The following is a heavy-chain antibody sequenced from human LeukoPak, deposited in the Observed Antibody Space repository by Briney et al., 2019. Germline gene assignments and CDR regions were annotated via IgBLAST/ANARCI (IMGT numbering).Heavy chain of an antibody. J-gene: IGHJ5*02. D-gene: IGHD3-10*01. V-gene: IGHV3-11*01. Sequence: PGGSLRLSCAASGFTFSDYYMSWIRQAPGKGLEWVSYISSSGSTIYYADSVKGRFTISRDNSKNTLYLQMNSLRTEETAVYYCAKGPAMVRGTFDPWGQGTLVTVSS. CDR1: GFTFSDYY. CDR2: ISSSGSTI. CDR3: AKGPAMVRGTFDP.